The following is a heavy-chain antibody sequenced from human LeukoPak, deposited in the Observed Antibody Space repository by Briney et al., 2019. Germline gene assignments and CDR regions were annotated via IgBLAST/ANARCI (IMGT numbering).Heavy chain of an antibody. CDR3: AKVLNYYDSSGYPWYFDY. V-gene: IGHV3-23*01. CDR2: ISGSGGST. D-gene: IGHD3-22*01. CDR1: GFTFSSYA. Sequence: GGSLRLPCAASGFTFSSYAMSWVRQAPGKGLEWVSAISGSGGSTYYADSVKGRFTISRDNSKNTLYLQMNSLRAEDTAVYYCAKVLNYYDSSGYPWYFDYWGQGTLVTVSS. J-gene: IGHJ4*02.